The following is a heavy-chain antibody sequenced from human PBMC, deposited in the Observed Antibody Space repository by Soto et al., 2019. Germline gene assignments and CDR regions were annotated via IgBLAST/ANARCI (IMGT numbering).Heavy chain of an antibody. CDR1: VFTFSDYH. Sequence: EMQLVESGGGVVQPGGSLRLSCAASVFTFSDYHMEWVRQAPGKGLEWSGRARNDPRARTSRHAASVRGRFVTPRDDSESSLYRPMNSLQTDDPAVDYCVASLQYWGQGTLVTVSS. V-gene: IGHV3-72*01. J-gene: IGHJ4*02. CDR2: ARNDPRARTS. CDR3: VASLQY. D-gene: IGHD2-2*01.